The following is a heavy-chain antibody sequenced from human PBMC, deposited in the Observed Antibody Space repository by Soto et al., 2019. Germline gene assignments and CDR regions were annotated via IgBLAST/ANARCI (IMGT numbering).Heavy chain of an antibody. CDR1: GGSISGDY. Sequence: SETLSLTCTVSGGSISGDYWSWIRQPPGKGLEWIGYTHTTGTIDYIASLKSRVTISIDTSKNQISLKLRSVTTADTAVYYCVRHAREDSPGLYSWFDPWGQGTLVTVSS. CDR2: THTTGTI. V-gene: IGHV4-4*09. D-gene: IGHD1-26*01. J-gene: IGHJ5*02. CDR3: VRHAREDSPGLYSWFDP.